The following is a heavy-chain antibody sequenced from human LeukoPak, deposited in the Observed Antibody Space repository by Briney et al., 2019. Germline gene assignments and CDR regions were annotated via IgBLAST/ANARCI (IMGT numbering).Heavy chain of an antibody. CDR2: INQDGSEK. D-gene: IGHD3-16*01. Sequence: GGSLRLSCGASGFTFSSYWMTWVRQAPGKGPEWVANINQDGSEKYYVDSVKGRFTISRDSAKNSLYLQMNSLRAEDTAVYYCAKNMITFGGPTFYYYYMDVWGKGTTVTISS. J-gene: IGHJ6*03. CDR1: GFTFSSYW. CDR3: AKNMITFGGPTFYYYYMDV. V-gene: IGHV3-7*01.